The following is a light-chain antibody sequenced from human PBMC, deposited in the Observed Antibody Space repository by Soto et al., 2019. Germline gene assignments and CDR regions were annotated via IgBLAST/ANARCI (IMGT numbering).Light chain of an antibody. CDR1: SSDVGSYNL. CDR2: EGS. J-gene: IGLJ2*01. CDR3: SSYAGSSTHVV. V-gene: IGLV2-23*01. Sequence: QSALTQPASVSGSPGKSITISCTGISSDVGSYNLVSWYQQHPGKAPKVMIYEGSKRPSGVSNRFSGSRPGNTASLTISGLQAEDEAHYYCSSYAGSSTHVVFGGGTKLTVL.